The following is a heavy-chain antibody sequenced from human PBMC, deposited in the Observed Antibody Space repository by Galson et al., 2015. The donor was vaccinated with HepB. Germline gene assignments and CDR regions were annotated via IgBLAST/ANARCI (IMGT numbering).Heavy chain of an antibody. CDR1: GFTFSSYG. V-gene: IGHV3-30*18. D-gene: IGHD1-14*01. Sequence: LSCAASGFTFSSYGMHWVRQAPGKGLEWVAGISFDGSNKYYADSVKGRFAISRDNSKNTLHLQMSSLTAEDTAVFYCAKDRYGPNRYYFDYWGQGTLVTVSS. J-gene: IGHJ4*02. CDR2: ISFDGSNK. CDR3: AKDRYGPNRYYFDY.